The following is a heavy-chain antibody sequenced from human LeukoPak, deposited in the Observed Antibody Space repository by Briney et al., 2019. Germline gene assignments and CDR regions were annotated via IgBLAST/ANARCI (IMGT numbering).Heavy chain of an antibody. V-gene: IGHV3-23*01. CDR3: AKDWDMAPGY. D-gene: IGHD2-15*01. J-gene: IGHJ4*02. CDR2: ISDRDGST. CDR1: GFTFSSYA. Sequence: QTGGSLRLSCAASGFTFSSYAMTWVRQAPGKGLQWVSSISDRDGSTYYADSVKGQFTISRDNSKNTLYLQMNSLRAEDTAVYYCAKDWDMAPGYWGQGTLVTVSS.